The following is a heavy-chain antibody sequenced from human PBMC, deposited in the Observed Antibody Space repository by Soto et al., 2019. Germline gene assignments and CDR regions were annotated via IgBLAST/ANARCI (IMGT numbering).Heavy chain of an antibody. V-gene: IGHV1-18*04. D-gene: IGHD2-2*01. CDR2: ISAYNGNT. J-gene: IGHJ3*02. CDR3: ARDWVVVVPAADAFDI. Sequence: ASVKVSCKASGYTFTSYGISWVRQAPGQGLEWMGWISAYNGNTNYAQKLQGRVTMTTDTSTSTAYMELRSLRSDDTAVYYCARDWVVVVPAADAFDIWGQATMVTVSS. CDR1: GYTFTSYG.